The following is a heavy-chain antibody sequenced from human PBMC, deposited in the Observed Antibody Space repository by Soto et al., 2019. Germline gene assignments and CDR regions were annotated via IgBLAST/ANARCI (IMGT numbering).Heavy chain of an antibody. CDR3: ARQTAMRDTGLDP. Sequence: GESLKISCKGSGYSFTSYWIGWVRQMPGKGLEWMGIIYPDDSDTRYSPSFQGQVSISADKSISTAYLQWSSLKASDTAMYYCARQTAMRDTGLDPWGQGIRVTVSS. CDR1: GYSFTSYW. J-gene: IGHJ5*02. V-gene: IGHV5-51*01. D-gene: IGHD5-18*01. CDR2: IYPDDSDT.